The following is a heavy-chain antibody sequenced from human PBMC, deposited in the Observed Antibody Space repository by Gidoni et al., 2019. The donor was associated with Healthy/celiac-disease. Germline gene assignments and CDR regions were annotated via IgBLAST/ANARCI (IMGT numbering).Heavy chain of an antibody. CDR3: ARGYGDSPRAAFDI. D-gene: IGHD4-17*01. J-gene: IGHJ3*02. CDR2: ISYDGSNK. CDR1: GFTFSSYA. Sequence: QVQLVESGGGVVQPGRSLRLSCAAAGFTFSSYAMHWVRQAPGKGLEWVAVISYDGSNKYYADSVKGRFTISRDNSKNTLYLQMNSLRAEDTAVYYCARGYGDSPRAAFDIWGQGTMVTVSS. V-gene: IGHV3-30-3*01.